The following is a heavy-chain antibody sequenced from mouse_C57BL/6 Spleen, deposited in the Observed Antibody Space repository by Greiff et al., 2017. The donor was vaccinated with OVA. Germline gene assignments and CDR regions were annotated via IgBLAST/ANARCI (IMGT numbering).Heavy chain of an antibody. Sequence: VQLQQPGAELVKPGASVKLSCKASGYTFTSYWMHWVKQRPGQGLEWIGMIHPNSGSTNYNEKFKSKATLTVYKYSSTAYMQLSSLTSEDAAVYYCARSGENSSVYGWLAYWGQGTLVTVSA. J-gene: IGHJ3*01. V-gene: IGHV1-64*01. CDR1: GYTFTSYW. D-gene: IGHD3-2*02. CDR2: IHPNSGST. CDR3: ARSGENSSVYGWLAY.